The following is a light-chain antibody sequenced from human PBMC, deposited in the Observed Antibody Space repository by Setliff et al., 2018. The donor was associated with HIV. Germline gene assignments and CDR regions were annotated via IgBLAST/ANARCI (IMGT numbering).Light chain of an antibody. J-gene: IGLJ1*01. CDR3: SSYRSGNTLV. Sequence: ALTQPASVSGSPGQSITISCTGTSSDVGGYKYVYWYQQHPGKAPKLMIYEVSNRPSEISNRFSGSKSGNTASLTISGLQAEDEADYYCSSYRSGNTLVFGTGTKVTVL. CDR1: SSDVGGYKY. CDR2: EVS. V-gene: IGLV2-14*01.